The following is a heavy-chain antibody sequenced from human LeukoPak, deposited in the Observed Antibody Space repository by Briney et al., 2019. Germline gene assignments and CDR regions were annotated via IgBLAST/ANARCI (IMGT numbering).Heavy chain of an antibody. J-gene: IGHJ4*02. V-gene: IGHV3-74*01. CDR2: INSDGGST. D-gene: IGHD4-17*01. CDR1: GFTFSSYW. CDR3: ASWDYGAAYTVFDY. Sequence: PGGSLRLSCAASGFTFSSYWMHWVRQAPGKGLVWVSRINSDGGSTSYADSVKGRFTISRDNAKNTLYLQMNSLRAEDTAVYYCASWDYGAAYTVFDYWGQGTLVTVSS.